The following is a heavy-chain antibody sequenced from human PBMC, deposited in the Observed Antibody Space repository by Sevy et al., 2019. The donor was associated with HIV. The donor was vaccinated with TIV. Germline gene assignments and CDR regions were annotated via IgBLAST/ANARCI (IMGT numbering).Heavy chain of an antibody. CDR2: IYYSGST. V-gene: IGHV4-39*01. J-gene: IGHJ6*02. CDR3: ARQRIAARYYYYYGMDV. Sequence: SETLSLTCTVSGGSISSSRYYWGWIRQPPGKGLEWIGSIYYSGSTYYNPSLKSRVTISVDTSKNQFSLKLSSVTAADTAVYCCARQRIAARYYYYYGMDVWCQGTTVTVSS. CDR1: GGSISSSRYY. D-gene: IGHD6-6*01.